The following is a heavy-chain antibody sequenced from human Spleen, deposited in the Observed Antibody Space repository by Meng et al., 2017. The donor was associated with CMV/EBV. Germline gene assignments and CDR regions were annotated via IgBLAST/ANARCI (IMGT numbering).Heavy chain of an antibody. CDR1: GFTFNSYA. D-gene: IGHD1-7*01. J-gene: IGHJ4*02. CDR2: IWYDGSNK. Sequence: GESLKISCAASGFTFNSYAVHWVRQAPGKGLEWVAVIWYDGSNKYYADSVKGRFTISRDNSKNTLYLQMNSLRAEDTAVYYCAKDLTGTTGYWGQGTLVTVSS. CDR3: AKDLTGTTGY. V-gene: IGHV3-33*06.